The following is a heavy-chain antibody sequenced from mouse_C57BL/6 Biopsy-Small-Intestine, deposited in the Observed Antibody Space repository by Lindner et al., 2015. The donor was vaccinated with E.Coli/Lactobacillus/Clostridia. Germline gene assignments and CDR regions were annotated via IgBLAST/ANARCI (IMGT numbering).Heavy chain of an antibody. Sequence: VQLQESGAELARPGASVKLSCNASGYTFTSYGISWVKQRTGQGLEWIGEIYPRSGNTYYNEKFKGKATLTADKSSSTAYMELRSLTSEDSAVYFCARFDGNAWFAYWGQGTLVTVSA. CDR3: ARFDGNAWFAY. CDR1: GYTFTSYG. V-gene: IGHV1-81*01. CDR2: IYPRSGNT. J-gene: IGHJ3*01. D-gene: IGHD2-1*01.